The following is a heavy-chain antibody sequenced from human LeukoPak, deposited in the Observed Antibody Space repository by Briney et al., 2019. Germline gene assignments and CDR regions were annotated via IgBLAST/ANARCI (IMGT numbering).Heavy chain of an antibody. J-gene: IGHJ4*02. Sequence: HPGGSLRLSCVASGFTFSSSWMSWVRQAPGKGLVWVSRINSDGSTTNYADSVKGRFTISRDNAKNTLYLQMNSLRAEDTAMYYCARRSSGSPPFYFDYWGQGTLVTVSS. V-gene: IGHV3-74*01. CDR3: ARRSSGSPPFYFDY. D-gene: IGHD1-26*01. CDR2: INSDGSTT. CDR1: GFTFSSSW.